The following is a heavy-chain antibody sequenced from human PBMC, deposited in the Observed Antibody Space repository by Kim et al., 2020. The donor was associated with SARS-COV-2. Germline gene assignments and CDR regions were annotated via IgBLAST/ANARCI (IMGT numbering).Heavy chain of an antibody. D-gene: IGHD6-13*01. CDR3: ARHAAAAGNFDY. V-gene: IGHV5-51*01. J-gene: IGHJ4*02. Sequence: RHSPSSQGQVTTSADKSISTAYLQWSSLKASDTAMYYCARHAAAAGNFDYWGQGTLVTVSS.